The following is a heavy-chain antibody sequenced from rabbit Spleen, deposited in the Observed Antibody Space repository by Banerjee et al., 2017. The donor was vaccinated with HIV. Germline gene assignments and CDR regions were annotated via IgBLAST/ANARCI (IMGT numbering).Heavy chain of an antibody. Sequence: QSLEESGGDRVKPGGTLTLTCKASGIDFSSDSYMCWVRQAPGKGLEWIACIEAGSSGFTYFASWAKGRFTISKTSSTTVTLQMTSLTAADTATYFCARDTSSSFSSYGMDLWGPGTLVTVS. J-gene: IGHJ6*01. CDR2: IEAGSSGFT. CDR1: GIDFSSDSY. D-gene: IGHD1-1*01. V-gene: IGHV1S40*01. CDR3: ARDTSSSFSSYGMDL.